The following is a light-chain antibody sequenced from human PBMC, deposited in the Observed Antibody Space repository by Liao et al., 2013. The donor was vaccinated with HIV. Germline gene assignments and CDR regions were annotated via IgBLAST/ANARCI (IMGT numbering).Light chain of an antibody. J-gene: IGLJ2*01. CDR1: KLGEKY. V-gene: IGLV3-25*03. CDR2: QDT. Sequence: SYDLTQPPSVSVSPGQTASITCSGDKLGEKYASWYQQKAGQSPVLVIYQDTKRPSGIPERFSGSSSGTTVTLTISGVQAEDEADYYCQSTDSSCTYPCVIFGGGTKLTVL. CDR3: QSTDSSCTYPCVI.